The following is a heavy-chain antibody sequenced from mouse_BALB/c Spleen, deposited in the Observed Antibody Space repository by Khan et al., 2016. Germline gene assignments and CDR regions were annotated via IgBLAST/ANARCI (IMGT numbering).Heavy chain of an antibody. Sequence: QVQLKESGPGLVAPSQSLSITCTVSGFSLTSYGVHWVRQPPGQGLEWLGVIWAGGSTHYNSALMSRLSISKDNSKSQVFLKMNSQQTDDTAMDCCARLEDIWGQGSTLTVSS. CDR3: ARLEDI. CDR1: GFSLTSYG. J-gene: IGHJ2*01. CDR2: IWAGGST. V-gene: IGHV2-9*02. D-gene: IGHD1-3*01.